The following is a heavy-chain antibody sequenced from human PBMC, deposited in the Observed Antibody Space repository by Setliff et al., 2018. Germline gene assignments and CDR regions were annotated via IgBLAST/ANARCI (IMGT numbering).Heavy chain of an antibody. V-gene: IGHV4-39*01. Sequence: SETLSLTCTVSGASINSGTYYWAWIRQPPGKGLEWIGRIHYSGTTYYNASLKSRVTMSVDTSKNQFSLNLYSVTAADTAVYYCARTSSGRYFDLWGRGTLVTVSS. CDR2: IHYSGTT. J-gene: IGHJ2*01. CDR1: GASINSGTYY. CDR3: ARTSSGRYFDL.